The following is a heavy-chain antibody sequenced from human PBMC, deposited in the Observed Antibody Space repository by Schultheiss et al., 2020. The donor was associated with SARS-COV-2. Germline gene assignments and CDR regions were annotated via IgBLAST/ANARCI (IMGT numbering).Heavy chain of an antibody. Sequence: SETLSLTCTVSGGSVSSGSYYWSWIRQPPGKGLEWIGYIYYSGSTYYNPSLKSRVTISVDTSKNQFSLKLSSVTAADTAVYYCARDRFWGSYYDSSGQERYYFDYWGQGTLVTVSS. J-gene: IGHJ4*02. CDR3: ARDRFWGSYYDSSGQERYYFDY. V-gene: IGHV4-61*01. D-gene: IGHD3-22*01. CDR2: IYYSGST. CDR1: GGSVSSGSYY.